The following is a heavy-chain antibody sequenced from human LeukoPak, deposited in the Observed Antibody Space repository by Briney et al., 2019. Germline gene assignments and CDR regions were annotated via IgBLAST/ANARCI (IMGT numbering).Heavy chain of an antibody. J-gene: IGHJ6*03. Sequence: TSETLSLTCTVPGGSISSYYWSWIRQPAGKGLEWIGRIYTSGSTNYNPSLKSRVTMSVDTSKNQFSLKLSSVTAADTAVYYCARGSSSWYRTYYMDVWGKGTTVTVSS. CDR1: GGSISSYY. CDR3: ARGSSSWYRTYYMDV. CDR2: IYTSGST. D-gene: IGHD6-13*01. V-gene: IGHV4-4*07.